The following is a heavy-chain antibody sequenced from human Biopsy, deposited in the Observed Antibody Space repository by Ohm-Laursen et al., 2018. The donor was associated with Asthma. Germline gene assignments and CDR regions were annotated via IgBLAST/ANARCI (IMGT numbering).Heavy chain of an antibody. Sequence: SVNVSCKSLVVTFTTYVIGCGRHAPGQGLEWMGGIDSVFGTTTYPQKFQDRVTITADDSTSTVYMELSSLRSEDTAVYYCARKAGSCISRTCYSLDFWGQGTLVTVSS. CDR1: VVTFTTYV. CDR2: IDSVFGTT. V-gene: IGHV1-69*13. J-gene: IGHJ4*02. CDR3: ARKAGSCISRTCYSLDF. D-gene: IGHD2-2*01.